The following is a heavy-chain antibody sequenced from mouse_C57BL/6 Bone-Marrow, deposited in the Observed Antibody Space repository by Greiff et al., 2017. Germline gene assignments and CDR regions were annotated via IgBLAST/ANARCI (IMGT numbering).Heavy chain of an antibody. Sequence: EVQLQQSGTVLARPGASVKMSCKTSGYTFTSYWMHWVKQRPGQGLEWIGAIYPGNSDTSYNQKFKGKAKLTAVTSASTAYMELSSLTNEDSAVYYCTSGGTTVVVFDYWGQGTTLTVSS. V-gene: IGHV1-5*01. D-gene: IGHD1-1*01. CDR2: IYPGNSDT. J-gene: IGHJ2*01. CDR1: GYTFTSYW. CDR3: TSGGTTVVVFDY.